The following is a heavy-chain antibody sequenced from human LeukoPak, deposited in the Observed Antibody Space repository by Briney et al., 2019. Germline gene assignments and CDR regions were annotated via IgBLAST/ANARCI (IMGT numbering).Heavy chain of an antibody. CDR2: IWYDGSNK. D-gene: IGHD2-15*01. J-gene: IGHJ3*02. Sequence: GGSLRLSCAASGFTFSSYGMHWVRQAPGKGLEWVAVIWYDGSNKYYADSVKGRFTISRHNSKNTLYLQMNSLRAEDTAVYYCARIKDIVVGGHGAFDIWGQGTMVTVSS. CDR3: ARIKDIVVGGHGAFDI. CDR1: GFTFSSYG. V-gene: IGHV3-33*01.